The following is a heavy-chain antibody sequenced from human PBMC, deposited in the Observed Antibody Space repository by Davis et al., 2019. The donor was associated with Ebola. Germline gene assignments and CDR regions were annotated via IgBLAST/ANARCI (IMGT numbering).Heavy chain of an antibody. J-gene: IGHJ4*02. Sequence: AASVKVSCKASGYTFTSYYMHWVRQAPGQGLEWMGIINPSGGSTSYAQKFQGRVTMTRDTSTSTVYMELSSLRSEDTAVYYCARRVVSYAPGTELNFDYWGQGTLVTVSS. V-gene: IGHV1-46*01. CDR2: INPSGGST. CDR1: GYTFTSYY. CDR3: ARRVVSYAPGTELNFDY. D-gene: IGHD2-2*01.